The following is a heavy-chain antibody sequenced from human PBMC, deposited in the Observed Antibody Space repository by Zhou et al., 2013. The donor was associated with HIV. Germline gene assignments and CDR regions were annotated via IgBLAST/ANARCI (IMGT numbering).Heavy chain of an antibody. D-gene: IGHD3-22*01. Sequence: QVQLVQSGAEVKKPGASLKVSCKASGYTFTRFGVNWVRQAPGQGLEWIGWINTYSGNANYAQRLQGRVTMTTDTSTNTAYLELRNLISDDTAMYYCARLVERRDFYDSSGYLDYWGQGSLVTVSS. CDR1: GYTFTRFG. CDR2: INTYSGNA. CDR3: ARLVERRDFYDSSGYLDY. V-gene: IGHV1-18*01. J-gene: IGHJ4*02.